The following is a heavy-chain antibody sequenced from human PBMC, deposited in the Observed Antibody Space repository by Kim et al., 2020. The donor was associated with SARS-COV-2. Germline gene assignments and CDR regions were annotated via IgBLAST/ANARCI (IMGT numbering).Heavy chain of an antibody. CDR2: TYYTSRWNN. CDR1: GNSVSKNTVA. J-gene: IGHJ3*01. Sequence: SQTLSLTCDISGNSVSKNTVAWNWIRQSPSGGLEWVGRTYYTSRWNNDYADSVKSRITINPDTSKNQFSLQLNSVTPEDTAVYYCARQYAGGFEVWGQGSMVTVSS. V-gene: IGHV6-1*01. CDR3: ARQYAGGFEV.